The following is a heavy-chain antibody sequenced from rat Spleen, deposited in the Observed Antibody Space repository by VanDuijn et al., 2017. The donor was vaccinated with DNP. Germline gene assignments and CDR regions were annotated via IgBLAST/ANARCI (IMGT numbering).Heavy chain of an antibody. CDR1: GFIFSNYG. CDR2: ISPSGGST. Sequence: EVKLVESGGGLVQPGRSLKLSCVASGFIFSNYGMHWIRQAPTKGLEWVASISPSGGSTYYRDSVKGRFTISRDNAKSTLYLQLNSLRSEDTATYYCTRSYNNYEFFDYWGQGVMVTVSS. V-gene: IGHV5-19*01. J-gene: IGHJ2*01. D-gene: IGHD1-10*01. CDR3: TRSYNNYEFFDY.